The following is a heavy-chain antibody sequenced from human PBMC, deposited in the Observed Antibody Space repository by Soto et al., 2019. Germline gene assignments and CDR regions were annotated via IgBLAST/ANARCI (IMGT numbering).Heavy chain of an antibody. CDR2: ISYDGSNK. J-gene: IGHJ4*02. CDR1: GFTFSSYG. V-gene: IGHV3-30*18. D-gene: IGHD2-2*01. Sequence: GGSLRLSCAASGFTFSSYGMHWVRQAPGKGLEWVAVISYDGSNKYYADSVKGRFTISRDNSKNTLYLQMNSLRAEDTAVYYCAKGICLDYWGQGSLVTVSS. CDR3: AKGICLDY.